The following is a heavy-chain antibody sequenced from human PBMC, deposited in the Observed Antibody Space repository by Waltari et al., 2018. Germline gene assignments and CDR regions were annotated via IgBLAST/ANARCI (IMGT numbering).Heavy chain of an antibody. J-gene: IGHJ4*02. D-gene: IGHD5-12*01. CDR1: GGSISSYY. CDR3: ARFSGYLYYFDY. CDR2: IYYSGST. Sequence: QVQLQESGPGLVKPSETLSLTCTVSGGSISSYYWSWIRQPPGKGLEWIGYIYYSGSTNYNPSLKSRVTISVDTSKNQFSLKLSSVTAADTAVYYCARFSGYLYYFDYGGQGTLVTVSS. V-gene: IGHV4-59*01.